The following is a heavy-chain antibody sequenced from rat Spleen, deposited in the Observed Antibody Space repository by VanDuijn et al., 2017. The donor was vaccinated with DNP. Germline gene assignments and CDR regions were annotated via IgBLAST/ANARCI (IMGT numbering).Heavy chain of an antibody. CDR1: GFTFSAYY. CDR2: FGSPAYAP. Sequence: EVQLVESGGGLVQPGRSLKLSCAASGFTFSAYYMAWVRQAPAKGLEWVAYFGSPAYAPYSTDSVKGRFTISRDNAKSTLYLQMNSLRSEDMATYYCIRWNSGHFDYWGQGVMVTVSS. J-gene: IGHJ2*01. D-gene: IGHD4-3*01. CDR3: IRWNSGHFDY. V-gene: IGHV5-22*01.